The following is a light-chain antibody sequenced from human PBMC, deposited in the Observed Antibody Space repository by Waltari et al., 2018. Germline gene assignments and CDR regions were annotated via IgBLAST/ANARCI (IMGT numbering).Light chain of an antibody. CDR1: QNIDRW. J-gene: IGKJ1*01. V-gene: IGKV1-5*03. CDR3: QEYRTYRT. Sequence: DIQMTQSPSTLSASVGERVTLTCRASQNIDRWLAWYQQKPGKAPKLLIYKTSSLESGVASRFSGSGYRTEFTLTISSLQPDGFTTYYCQEYRTYRTFGQGTKVEIK. CDR2: KTS.